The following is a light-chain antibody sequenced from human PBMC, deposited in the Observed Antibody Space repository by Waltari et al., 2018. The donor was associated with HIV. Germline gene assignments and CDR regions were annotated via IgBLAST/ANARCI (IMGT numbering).Light chain of an antibody. V-gene: IGLV2-8*01. Sequence: QSALTQPPSASGSPGQSVTISCTGTNRDVGGYNYVTWYQQHPGNAPKLMIYEVSKRPSGVPDRFSGSKSGNTASLTVSGLQAEDEAEYYCSSYTGSNNLVVFGGGTKLTVL. CDR1: NRDVGGYNY. CDR2: EVS. CDR3: SSYTGSNNLVV. J-gene: IGLJ3*02.